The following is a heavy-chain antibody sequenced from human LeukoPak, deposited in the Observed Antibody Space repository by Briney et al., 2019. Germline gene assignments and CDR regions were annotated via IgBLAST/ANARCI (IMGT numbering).Heavy chain of an antibody. J-gene: IGHJ4*02. V-gene: IGHV3-53*01. CDR3: ARDSAGVPFDY. D-gene: IGHD3-10*01. CDR2: IYSGGST. CDR1: GFIASSNY. Sequence: GGSVRLSCTAFGFIASSNYMSWVRQAPGKGLEWVSLIYSGGSTYYADSVMGRSTISRDKSNNTLYLQMNSLRAEDTAVYYCARDSAGVPFDYWGQGTLVTVSS.